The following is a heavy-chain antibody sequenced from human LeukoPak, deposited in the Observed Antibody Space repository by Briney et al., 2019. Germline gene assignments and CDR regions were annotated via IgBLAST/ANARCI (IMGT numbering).Heavy chain of an antibody. CDR3: ASGGYSLFY. D-gene: IGHD5-18*01. CDR2: IKQDGSEK. J-gene: IGHJ4*02. CDR1: GFSFSSDW. Sequence: PGGSLRLSCAASGFSFSSDWKNWVRQAPGKGLGWVGNIKQDGSEKYYVYSVKGRFTISRDNYKNSLYLQMNSMRAEDTAVYYCASGGYSLFYWGQGTLVTVSS. V-gene: IGHV3-7*03.